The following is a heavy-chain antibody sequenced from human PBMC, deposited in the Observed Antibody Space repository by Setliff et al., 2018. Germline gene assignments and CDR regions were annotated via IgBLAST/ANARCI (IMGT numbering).Heavy chain of an antibody. CDR1: GGSISSHY. CDR2: IYYSGST. CDR3: ARRETYYNFWSGYYAY. J-gene: IGHJ4*02. V-gene: IGHV4-59*11. Sequence: SETLSLTCTVSGGSISSHYWSWIRQPPGKGLEWIGYIYYSGSTNYNPSLESRVTISVDTSKNQFSLKLSSVTAADTAVYYCARRETYYNFWSGYYAYWGQGTLVTVSS. D-gene: IGHD3-3*01.